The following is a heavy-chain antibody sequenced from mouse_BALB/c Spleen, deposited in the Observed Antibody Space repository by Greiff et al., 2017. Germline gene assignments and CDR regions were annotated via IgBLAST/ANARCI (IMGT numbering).Heavy chain of an antibody. CDR3: ARGIYYDDDGAHFDY. D-gene: IGHD2-4*01. CDR2: INPYNDGT. J-gene: IGHJ2*01. Sequence: VQLQQSGPELVKPGASVKMSCTASGYTFTSYVMHWVKQKPGQGLEWIGYINPYNDGTKYNEKFKGKATLTSDKSSSTAYMELSSLTSEDSAVYYCARGIYYDDDGAHFDYWGQGTTLTVSS. CDR1: GYTFTSYV. V-gene: IGHV1-14*01.